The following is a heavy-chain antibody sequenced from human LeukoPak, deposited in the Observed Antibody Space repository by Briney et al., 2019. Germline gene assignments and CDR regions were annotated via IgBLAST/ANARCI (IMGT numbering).Heavy chain of an antibody. CDR1: RYTFTSYA. V-gene: IGHV1-2*02. D-gene: IGHD4-17*01. Sequence: GASVKVSCKASRYTFTSYAMNWVRQAPGQGVKWLGWINPNSGGTNYAQKFQGRVTMTRDTSISTAYMELSRLRSDDTAVYYCARHLGYGDYANCWGQGRVVSDSS. J-gene: IGHJ4*02. CDR2: INPNSGGT. CDR3: ARHLGYGDYANC.